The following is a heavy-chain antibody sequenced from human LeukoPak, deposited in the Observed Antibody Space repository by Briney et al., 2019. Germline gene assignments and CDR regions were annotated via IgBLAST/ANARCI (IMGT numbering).Heavy chain of an antibody. J-gene: IGHJ4*02. D-gene: IGHD2-15*01. CDR2: INHSGST. CDR1: GGSISSSNW. Sequence: SGTLSLTCAVSGGSISSSNWWSWVRQPPGKGLEWIGEINHSGSTNYNPSLKSRVTISVDTSKNQFSLKLSSVTAADTAVYYCARGDATTCSGGSCYPRRFDYWGQGTLVTVSS. CDR3: ARGDATTCSGGSCYPRRFDY. V-gene: IGHV4-4*02.